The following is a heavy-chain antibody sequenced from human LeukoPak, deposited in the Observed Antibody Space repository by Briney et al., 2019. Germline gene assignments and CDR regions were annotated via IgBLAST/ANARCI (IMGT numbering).Heavy chain of an antibody. CDR1: GDSVTSSSYY. J-gene: IGHJ5*02. CDR3: ARAHFTYSITWFWFDP. V-gene: IGHV4-39*02. CDR2: IQHTGTT. Sequence: PSETLSLTCTVSGDSVTSSSYYWGWLRQPPGKGLEWIGSIQHTGTTFYNPSLKSRVTISVDTSKNQFSLTLNSVTAADTAVYYCARAHFTYSITWFWFDPWGQGTLVTVSS. D-gene: IGHD6-13*01.